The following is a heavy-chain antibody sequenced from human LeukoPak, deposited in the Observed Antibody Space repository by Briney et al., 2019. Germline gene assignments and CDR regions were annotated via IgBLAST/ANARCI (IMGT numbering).Heavy chain of an antibody. CDR1: GYSISSGYY. V-gene: IGHV4-38-2*02. Sequence: SETLSLTCTVSGYSISSGYYWGWIRQPPGKGLEWIGSIYHSGSTYYNPSLKSRVTISVDTSKNQFSLKLSSVTAADTAVYYCARAHITMVRGAIGAFDIWGQGTMVTVSS. CDR3: ARAHITMVRGAIGAFDI. J-gene: IGHJ3*02. CDR2: IYHSGST. D-gene: IGHD3-10*01.